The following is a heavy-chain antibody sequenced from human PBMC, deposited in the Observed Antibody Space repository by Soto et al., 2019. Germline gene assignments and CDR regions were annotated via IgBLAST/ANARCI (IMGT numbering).Heavy chain of an antibody. CDR1: GYTFNSYG. Sequence: QVQLVQSGTEVKKPGASVKVSCKASGYTFNSYGISWVRQAPGQGLEWMGWISPYDDNTNYAQNLQGRVTMTTDTSPRKAYMELRSLRSDDTGMYYCARGGYHDRRGSRNYHYYGMDAWGQGTTVTVS. J-gene: IGHJ6*02. V-gene: IGHV1-18*01. D-gene: IGHD3-22*01. CDR2: ISPYDDNT. CDR3: ARGGYHDRRGSRNYHYYGMDA.